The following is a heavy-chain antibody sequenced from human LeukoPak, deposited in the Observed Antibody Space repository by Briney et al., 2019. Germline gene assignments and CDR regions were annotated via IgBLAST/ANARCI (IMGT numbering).Heavy chain of an antibody. J-gene: IGHJ4*02. V-gene: IGHV3-23*01. CDR3: AKGDYDSSGYYYVPLFDY. Sequence: GGSLRLSCAASGFTFSSHAMSWVRQAPGKGLEWVSAISGSGGSTYYADSVKGRFTISRDNSKNTLYPQMNSLRAEDTAVYYCAKGDYDSSGYYYVPLFDYWGQGTLVTVSS. CDR2: ISGSGGST. CDR1: GFTFSSHA. D-gene: IGHD3-22*01.